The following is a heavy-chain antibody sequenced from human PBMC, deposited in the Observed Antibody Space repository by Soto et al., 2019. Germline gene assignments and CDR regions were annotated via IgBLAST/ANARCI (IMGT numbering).Heavy chain of an antibody. CDR1: GFTFSSYG. J-gene: IGHJ4*02. CDR2: IWYDGSNK. CDR3: TRDRLKLAPHYFDY. V-gene: IGHV3-33*01. Sequence: GGSLRLSCAASGFTFSSYGMHWVRQAPGKGLEWVAVIWYDGSNKYYADSVKGRFTISRDSAKKSLYLEMNNLRAEDTSLYRCTRDRLKLAPHYFDYWGQGTLVTVSS. D-gene: IGHD6-13*01.